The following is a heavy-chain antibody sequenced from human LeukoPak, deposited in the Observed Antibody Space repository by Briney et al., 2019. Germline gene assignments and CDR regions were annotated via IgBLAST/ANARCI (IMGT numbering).Heavy chain of an antibody. D-gene: IGHD2-21*02. V-gene: IGHV1-46*01. CDR3: ARDRGVVTGDWYFDL. Sequence: ASVKVSCKASGYTFTGYYMHWVRQAPGQGLEWMGGIIPIFGTANYAQKFQGRVTMTRDTSTSTVYMELSSLRSEDTAVYYCARDRGVVTGDWYFDLWGRGTLVTVSS. CDR1: GYTFTGYY. CDR2: IIPIFGTA. J-gene: IGHJ2*01.